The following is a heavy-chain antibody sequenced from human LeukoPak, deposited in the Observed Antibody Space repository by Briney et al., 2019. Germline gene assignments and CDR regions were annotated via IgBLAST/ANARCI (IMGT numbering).Heavy chain of an antibody. CDR3: AKANSGSSRYYYYGMDV. J-gene: IGHJ6*02. D-gene: IGHD3-22*01. Sequence: GGSLRLSCAASGFTFSSYAMSWVRQAPGKGLEWVSAISGSGGSTYYADSVKGRFTISRDNSKNTLYLQMNSLRAEDTAVYYCAKANSGSSRYYYYGMDVWGQGTTVTVSS. CDR1: GFTFSSYA. V-gene: IGHV3-23*01. CDR2: ISGSGGST.